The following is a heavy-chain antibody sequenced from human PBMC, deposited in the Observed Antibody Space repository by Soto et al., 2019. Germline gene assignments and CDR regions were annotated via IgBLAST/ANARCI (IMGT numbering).Heavy chain of an antibody. CDR1: GFTFSSFH. CDR3: AKDRGGSCCGAFDI. CDR2: ISNDGTNK. V-gene: IGHV3-30*18. Sequence: GGSLRLSCAASGFTFSSFHMNWVRQAPGKGLEWVAVISNDGTNKYYVDSVKGRFTISRDNSNNTLYLQMNSLRAEDTAVYYCAKDRGGSCCGAFDIWGQGIMVTVSS. J-gene: IGHJ3*02. D-gene: IGHD2-15*01.